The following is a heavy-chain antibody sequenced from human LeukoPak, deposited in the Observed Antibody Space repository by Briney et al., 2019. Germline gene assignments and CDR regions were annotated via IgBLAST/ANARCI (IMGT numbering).Heavy chain of an antibody. CDR2: IKSKTDGGTT. J-gene: IGHJ4*02. V-gene: IGHV3-15*01. CDR1: GFTFSNAW. CDR3: TSGRIAIFGVDTFDY. Sequence: GGSLRLSCAASGFTFSNAWMSWVRQAPGKGLEWVGRIKSKTDGGTTDYAAPVKGRFTISRDDSKNTLYLQMNSLKTEDTAVYYCTSGRIAIFGVDTFDYWGQGTLVTVSS. D-gene: IGHD3-3*01.